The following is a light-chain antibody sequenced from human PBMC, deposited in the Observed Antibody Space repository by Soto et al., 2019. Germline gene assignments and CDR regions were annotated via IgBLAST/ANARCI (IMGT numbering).Light chain of an antibody. V-gene: IGLV1-44*01. CDR1: SSNIGSNT. Sequence: QSVVTQPPSASGTPGQRVTISCSGSSSNIGSNTVNWYQQVPGTAPKLLIYSNNQRPSGVPDRFSGSKSGTSASLAIRGLQSEDEADYFCAAWEDSLQVLVFGGGTKLTVL. J-gene: IGLJ2*01. CDR2: SNN. CDR3: AAWEDSLQVLV.